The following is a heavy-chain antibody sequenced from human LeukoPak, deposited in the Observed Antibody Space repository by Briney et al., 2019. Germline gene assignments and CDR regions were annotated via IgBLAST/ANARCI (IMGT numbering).Heavy chain of an antibody. V-gene: IGHV3-74*01. D-gene: IGHD2-15*01. CDR3: GSFYETY. J-gene: IGHJ4*02. CDR1: GNYW. CDR2: INSDGSWT. Sequence: PGGSLRLSCAASGNYWMHWVRQAPGKGLVWVSHINSDGSWTSYADSVKGRFTISKDNAKNTVYLQMNNLRAEDTAVYYCGSFYETYWGRGTLVTVSS.